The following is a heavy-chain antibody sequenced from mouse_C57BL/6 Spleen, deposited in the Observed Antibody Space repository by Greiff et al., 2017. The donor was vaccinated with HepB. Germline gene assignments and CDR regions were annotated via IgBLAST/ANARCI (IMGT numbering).Heavy chain of an antibody. CDR2: INPSSGYT. Sequence: VQLVESGAELARPGASVKMSCKASGYTFTSYTMHWVKQRPGQGLEWIGYINPSSGYTKYNQKFKDKATLTADKSSSTAYMQLSSLTSEDSAVYYCARRSNYEDFDVWGTGTTVTVSS. CDR3: ARRSNYEDFDV. CDR1: GYTFTSYT. J-gene: IGHJ1*03. D-gene: IGHD2-5*01. V-gene: IGHV1-4*01.